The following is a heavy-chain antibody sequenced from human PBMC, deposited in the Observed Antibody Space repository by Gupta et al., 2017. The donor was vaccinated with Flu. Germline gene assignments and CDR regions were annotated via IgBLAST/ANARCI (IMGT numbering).Heavy chain of an antibody. D-gene: IGHD1-26*01. CDR2: VIPIFGTA. Sequence: QVQLVQSGAEVTKPGSSVTVSCQAHGGTLRSYAISWVRQAPGQGLEWLGGVIPIFGTANYAQKFQGRVTITADESTSTAYMELSSLRSEDTAVYYCSRVDHSGSSDYWGQGTLVTVSS. CDR3: SRVDHSGSSDY. V-gene: IGHV1-69*01. J-gene: IGHJ4*02. CDR1: GGTLRSYA.